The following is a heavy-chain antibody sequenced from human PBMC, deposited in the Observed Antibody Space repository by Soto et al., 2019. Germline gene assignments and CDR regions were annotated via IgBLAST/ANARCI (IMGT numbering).Heavy chain of an antibody. D-gene: IGHD4-17*01. CDR1: GYTFTSYD. Sequence: ASVKVSCKASGYTFTSYDINWVRQATGQGLEWMGWMNPNSGNTGYAQKFQGRVTMTRNTSISTAYMEMNSLTTEDTALYYCTTDPATTVTNPYFAIDVWGQGTMVTVSS. V-gene: IGHV1-8*01. CDR3: TTDPATTVTNPYFAIDV. CDR2: MNPNSGNT. J-gene: IGHJ6*02.